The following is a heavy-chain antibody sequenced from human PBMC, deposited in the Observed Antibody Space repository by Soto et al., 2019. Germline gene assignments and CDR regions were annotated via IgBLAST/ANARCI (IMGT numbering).Heavy chain of an antibody. D-gene: IGHD6-6*01. J-gene: IGHJ5*02. CDR1: GFRFSTYG. V-gene: IGHV3-33*01. Sequence: QVQLVESGGGVVPPGRSLRLSCAASGFRFSTYGIRWVRQAAGKGLEWVASIWFDGTNRDYADSVKGRFTISRDTSKNTMYLQMTTLRVEDTGVYYCARDFKSSALDHWGEGTVVTVSS. CDR2: IWFDGTNR. CDR3: ARDFKSSALDH.